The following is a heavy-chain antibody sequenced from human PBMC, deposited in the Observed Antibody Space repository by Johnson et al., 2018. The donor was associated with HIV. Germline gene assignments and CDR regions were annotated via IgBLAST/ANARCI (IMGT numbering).Heavy chain of an antibody. CDR2: IKQDGSEK. J-gene: IGHJ3*02. Sequence: VQLVESGGGVVQPGGSLRLSCAASGFTFNKYWMNWVRQAPGKGLEWVANIKQDGSEKYYVDSVKGRFTISRDNSKNSLYLQMNSLRAEDTAVYYCAKDIVDYYDIWGRGTMVTVSS. D-gene: IGHD3-10*01. V-gene: IGHV3-7*01. CDR1: GFTFNKYW. CDR3: AKDIVDYYDI.